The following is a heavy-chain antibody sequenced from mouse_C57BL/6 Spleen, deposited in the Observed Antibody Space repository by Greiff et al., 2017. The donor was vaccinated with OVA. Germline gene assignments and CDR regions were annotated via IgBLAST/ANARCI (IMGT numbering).Heavy chain of an antibody. V-gene: IGHV1-19*01. CDR3: ARRGYDSAYYFDY. Sequence: VQLQQSGPVLVKPGASVKMSCKASGYTFTDYYMNWVKQSHGKSLEWIGVINPYNGGTSYNQKFKGKATLTVDKSSSTAYMELNSLTSEDSAVYYCARRGYDSAYYFDYWGQGTTLTVSS. CDR2: INPYNGGT. J-gene: IGHJ2*01. D-gene: IGHD2-2*01. CDR1: GYTFTDYY.